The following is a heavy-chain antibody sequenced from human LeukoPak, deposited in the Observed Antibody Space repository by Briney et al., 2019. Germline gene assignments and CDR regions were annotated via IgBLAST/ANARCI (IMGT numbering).Heavy chain of an antibody. J-gene: IGHJ5*02. CDR2: ISSSSSYI. CDR1: EFTFSNFG. Sequence: NPGRSLRLSCAAIEFTFSNFGMNWVRQAPGKGLEWVSSISSSSSYIYYADSVKGRFTISRDNSKNTLYLQMNSLRAEDTAVYYCAKGGGYSSGWYGVGSNWFDPWGQGTLVTVSS. CDR3: AKGGGYSSGWYGVGSNWFDP. V-gene: IGHV3-21*01. D-gene: IGHD6-19*01.